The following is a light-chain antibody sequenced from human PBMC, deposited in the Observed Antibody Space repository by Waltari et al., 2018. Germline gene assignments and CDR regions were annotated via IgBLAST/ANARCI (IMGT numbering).Light chain of an antibody. J-gene: IGLJ2*01. CDR1: NSHIGRHY. CDR2: TDD. V-gene: IGLV1-47*02. CDR3: AAWDDSPSGHVV. Sequence: SVLTQPPSASGAPGQRVTIPCSGRNSHIGRHYVSWYQQLPGTAPKLLIYTDDQRAAGVPDRVSASKSGTSASLAIRGLRSEDEADYYCAAWDDSPSGHVVFGGGTRLTVL.